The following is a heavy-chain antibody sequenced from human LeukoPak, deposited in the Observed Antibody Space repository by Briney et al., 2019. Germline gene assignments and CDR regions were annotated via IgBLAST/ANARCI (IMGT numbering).Heavy chain of an antibody. J-gene: IGHJ4*02. D-gene: IGHD3-10*01. Sequence: GGSLRLSCAASGFTFSSSAMSWDRQAPGKGLEWVSAISNNGGYTYYADSVQGRFTISRDNSKNTLYLQMSSLRAEDAAVYYCAKDVTMVRGITVTGYYFDNWGQGTLVTVFS. CDR2: ISNNGGYT. V-gene: IGHV3-23*01. CDR3: AKDVTMVRGITVTGYYFDN. CDR1: GFTFSSSA.